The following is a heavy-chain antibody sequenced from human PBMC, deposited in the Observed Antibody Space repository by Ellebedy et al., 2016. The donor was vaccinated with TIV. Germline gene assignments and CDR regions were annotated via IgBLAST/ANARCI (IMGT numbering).Heavy chain of an antibody. D-gene: IGHD1-26*01. J-gene: IGHJ4*02. V-gene: IGHV1-2*02. CDR3: ARERGRERIVGATDVLDY. CDR2: INPNSGGT. CDR1: GYTFTGYY. Sequence: ASVKVSCXASGYTFTGYYMHWVRQAPGQGLEWMGWINPNSGGTNYAQKLQGRVTMTTDTSTSTAYMELRSLRSDDTAVYYCARERGRERIVGATDVLDYWGQGTLVTVSS.